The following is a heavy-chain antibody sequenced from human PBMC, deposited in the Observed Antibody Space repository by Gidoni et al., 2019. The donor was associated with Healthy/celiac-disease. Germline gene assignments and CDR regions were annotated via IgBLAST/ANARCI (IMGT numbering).Heavy chain of an antibody. J-gene: IGHJ6*02. CDR1: GFTFSSYE. D-gene: IGHD6-19*01. CDR2: ISSSGSTI. Sequence: EFQLVESGAGLVPPGGSLTLSCSASGFTFSSYEMNWVRQAPGKGLEWDSYISSSGSTIYYAESGKGRSTSSRDNAKNALYLQMNSLRAEDTAVYYCARFPYSSGWYGMDVWGQGTTVTVSS. CDR3: ARFPYSSGWYGMDV. V-gene: IGHV3-48*03.